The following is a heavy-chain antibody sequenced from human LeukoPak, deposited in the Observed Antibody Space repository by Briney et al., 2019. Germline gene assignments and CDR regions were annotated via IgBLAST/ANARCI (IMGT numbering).Heavy chain of an antibody. J-gene: IGHJ4*02. V-gene: IGHV3-30*03. CDR1: GFTFSSYS. CDR2: ISYDGSNK. Sequence: GGSLRLSCAASGFTFSSYSMNWVRQAPGKGLEWVAVISYDGSNKYYADSVKGRFTISRDNSKNTLYLQMNSLRAEDTAVYYCARAREGWVTIFGVALGYWGQGTLVTVSS. D-gene: IGHD3-3*01. CDR3: ARAREGWVTIFGVALGY.